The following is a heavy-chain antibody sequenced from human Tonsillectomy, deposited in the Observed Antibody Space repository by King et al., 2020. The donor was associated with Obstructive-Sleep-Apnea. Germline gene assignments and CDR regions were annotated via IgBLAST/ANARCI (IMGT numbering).Heavy chain of an antibody. V-gene: IGHV3-9*01. CDR3: VKDRAGGVPDAFDI. CDR2: INWNSGYI. D-gene: IGHD3-16*01. CDR1: GFSFDDYA. Sequence: VQLQESGGGLVQPGRSLRLSCATSGFSFDDYAMHWVRQAPGKGLEWVSGINWNSGYIAYADSVKGRFTISRDNAKNSLSLQMNSLGAEDTALYYCVKDRAGGVPDAFDIWGQGTMVTVSP. J-gene: IGHJ3*02.